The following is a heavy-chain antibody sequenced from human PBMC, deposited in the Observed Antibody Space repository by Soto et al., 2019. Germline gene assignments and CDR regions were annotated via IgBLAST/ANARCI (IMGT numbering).Heavy chain of an antibody. Sequence: GASVKVSCKASAFDFGSFGIQFLRQTRGRGLEWIGWIVVASGRTNYARQFQGRVAFSRDMSSTTAYMDLYDLKSDDTAVYFCSADHPHTAIGWPIWGQGTTVTVSS. CDR1: AFDFGSFG. V-gene: IGHV1-58*02. CDR3: SADHPHTAIGWPI. CDR2: IVVASGRT. J-gene: IGHJ6*02.